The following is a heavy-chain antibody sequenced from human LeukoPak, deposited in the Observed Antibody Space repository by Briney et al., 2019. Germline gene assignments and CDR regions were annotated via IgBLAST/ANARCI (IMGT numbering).Heavy chain of an antibody. CDR3: ARSRPRGVLIIDSLDS. J-gene: IGHJ4*02. Sequence: PSETLSLTCTVSGGSISSYHWNWIRQPPGKGLEWIGYINYSGSTKYNPSLKSRVTISVDTSKNHSSLKLSSVTAADTAVYYCARSRPRGVLIIDSLDSWGQGTLVTVSS. V-gene: IGHV4-59*08. CDR1: GGSISSYH. CDR2: INYSGST. D-gene: IGHD3-3*01.